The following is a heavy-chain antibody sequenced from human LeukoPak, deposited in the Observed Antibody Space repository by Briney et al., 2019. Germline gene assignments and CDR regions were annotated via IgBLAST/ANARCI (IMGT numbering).Heavy chain of an antibody. D-gene: IGHD1-26*01. V-gene: IGHV4-30-2*01. CDR2: IYHSGST. CDR1: GGSISSGGYS. CDR3: ASSSGSYSAEYFQH. J-gene: IGHJ1*01. Sequence: SETLSLTCAVSGGSISSGGYSWSWIRQPPGKGLEWIGYIYHSGSTYYNPSLKGRVTISVDRSKNQFSLKLSSVTAADTAVYYCASSSGSYSAEYFQHWGQGTLVTVSS.